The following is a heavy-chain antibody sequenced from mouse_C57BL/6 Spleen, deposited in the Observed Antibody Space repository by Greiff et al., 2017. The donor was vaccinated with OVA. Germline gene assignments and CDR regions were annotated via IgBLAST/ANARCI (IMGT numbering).Heavy chain of an antibody. V-gene: IGHV1-81*01. J-gene: IGHJ4*01. CDR1: GYTFTSYG. CDR3: AREGDGHYAMDY. D-gene: IGHD2-3*01. Sequence: QVQLKQSGAELARPGASVKLSCKASGYTFTSYGISWVKQRTGQGLEWIGEIYPRSGNTYYNEKFKGKATLTADKSSSTAYMELRSLTSEDSAVYFCAREGDGHYAMDYWGQGTSVTVSS. CDR2: IYPRSGNT.